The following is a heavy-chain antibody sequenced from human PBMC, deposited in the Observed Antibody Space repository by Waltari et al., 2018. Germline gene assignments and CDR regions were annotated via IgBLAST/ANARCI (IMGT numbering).Heavy chain of an antibody. CDR3: AKDGAWTTVFYFES. CDR2: ISYDGSDE. CDR1: GLTSRTPG. J-gene: IGHJ4*02. D-gene: IGHD4-17*01. Sequence: QVQLVESGGGVAQPGTSLSLSCAAPGLTSRTPGMHWVRQAPGQGLEWVAGISYDGSDEYYADSVKGRFTISRDNSKNTLYLRMNSLRLEDTAVYYCAKDGAWTTVFYFESWGQGTLVPVSS. V-gene: IGHV3-30*18.